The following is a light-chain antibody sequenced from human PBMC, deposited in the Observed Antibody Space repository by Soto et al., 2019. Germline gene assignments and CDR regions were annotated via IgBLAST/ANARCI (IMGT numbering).Light chain of an antibody. J-gene: IGKJ3*01. Sequence: DIQMTQSPSSLSASVGDRVTITCRATQAISNYLAWYQQRPGKIPNLPIYGASTLQSGVPSRFSGSGSGTNFTLTISSLQPEDVATYYCQKYISAPFTFGPGTSVDIK. CDR3: QKYISAPFT. CDR1: QAISNY. CDR2: GAS. V-gene: IGKV1-27*01.